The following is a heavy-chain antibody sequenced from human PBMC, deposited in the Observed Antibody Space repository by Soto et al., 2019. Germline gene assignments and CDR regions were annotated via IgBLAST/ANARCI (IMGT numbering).Heavy chain of an antibody. CDR1: GYTFTSYG. J-gene: IGHJ5*02. Sequence: VASVKVSCKASGYTFTSYGISWVRQAPGQGLEWMGWISAYNGNTNYAQKLQGRVTMTTDTSTSTAYMELRSLRSDDTAVYYCARFGPTISGVVIDNNWFDPWGQGTLVTVSS. D-gene: IGHD3-3*01. V-gene: IGHV1-18*01. CDR2: ISAYNGNT. CDR3: ARFGPTISGVVIDNNWFDP.